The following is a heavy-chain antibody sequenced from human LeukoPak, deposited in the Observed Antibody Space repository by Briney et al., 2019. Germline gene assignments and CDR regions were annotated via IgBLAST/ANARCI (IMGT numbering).Heavy chain of an antibody. CDR3: ARRSVTMVRGVRLGYDAFDI. Sequence: GGSLRLSCAASGSTFSDYYMSWIRQAPGKGLEWVSYISSSGSTIYYADSVKGRFTISRDNAKNSLYLQMNSLRAEDTAVYYCARRSVTMVRGVRLGYDAFDIWGQGTMVTVSS. J-gene: IGHJ3*02. CDR1: GSTFSDYY. CDR2: ISSSGSTI. V-gene: IGHV3-11*01. D-gene: IGHD3-10*01.